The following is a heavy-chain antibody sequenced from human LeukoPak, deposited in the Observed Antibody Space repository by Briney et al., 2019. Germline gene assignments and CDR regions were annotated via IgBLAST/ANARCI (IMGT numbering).Heavy chain of an antibody. CDR3: VRYFDFSYYYYGMDV. CDR2: ISYDGSNK. D-gene: IGHD3-9*01. Sequence: GGSLRLSCAASGFTFSSYAMHWVRQAPGKGLEWVAVISYDGSNKYYADSVKGRFTISRDNSKNTLYLQMNSLRAEDTAVYYCVRYFDFSYYYYGMDVWGQGTTVTVSS. CDR1: GFTFSSYA. V-gene: IGHV3-30-3*01. J-gene: IGHJ6*02.